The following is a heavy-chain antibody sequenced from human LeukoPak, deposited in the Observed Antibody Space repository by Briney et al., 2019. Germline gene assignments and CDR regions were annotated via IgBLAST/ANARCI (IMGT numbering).Heavy chain of an antibody. CDR1: GGSISSSNW. Sequence: SETLSLTCAVSGGSISSSNWWSWVRQPPGKGLEWIGEIYHSGSANYNPSLKSRVTISVDKSKNQFSLKLSSVTAADTAVYYRARTFPGDSLDYWGQGTLVTVSS. V-gene: IGHV4-4*02. J-gene: IGHJ4*02. CDR2: IYHSGSA. CDR3: ARTFPGDSLDY. D-gene: IGHD2-21*02.